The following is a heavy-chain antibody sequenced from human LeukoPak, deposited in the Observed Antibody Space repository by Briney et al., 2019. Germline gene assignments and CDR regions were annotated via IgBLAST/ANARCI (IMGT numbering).Heavy chain of an antibody. J-gene: IGHJ4*02. Sequence: PGGSLRLSCAASGFTFSDYYMSWIRQAPGKGLEWVSYISSSGSTIYCADSVKGRFTISRDNSKSALFLQMNSLRAEDTAIYYCAKWGSSSGFDYWGQGTLVSVSS. CDR1: GFTFSDYY. CDR2: ISSSGSTI. D-gene: IGHD6-6*01. CDR3: AKWGSSSGFDY. V-gene: IGHV3-11*01.